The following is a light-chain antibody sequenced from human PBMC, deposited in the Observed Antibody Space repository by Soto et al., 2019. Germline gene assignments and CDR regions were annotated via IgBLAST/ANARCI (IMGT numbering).Light chain of an antibody. CDR2: DAS. V-gene: IGKV3-11*01. CDR1: KGVGAS. J-gene: IGKJ3*01. CDR3: QQRSNWPLT. Sequence: EIVLTQSPAPCLCFQGEEAPSPAGASKGVGASLAWYQQKLGQAPRLLIYDASNRATGIPARFSGSGSGTDFTLTISSLEPEDFAVYYCQQRSNWPLTFGPGTKVDIK.